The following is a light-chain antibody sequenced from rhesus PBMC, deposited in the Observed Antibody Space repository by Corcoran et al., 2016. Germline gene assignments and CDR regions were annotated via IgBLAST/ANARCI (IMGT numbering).Light chain of an antibody. CDR1: QSVSSN. CDR2: DAS. J-gene: IGKJ4*01. Sequence: EIAMTQSPATLSLSPGERATLSCRASQSVSSNLAWYQQKPKQAPSLLIYDASNRATGIPDRFSGSGSGTDCSLPITSPEPEDFAVYYCQQYAHWPLTFGGGTKVEI. CDR3: QQYAHWPLT. V-gene: IGKV3-42*03.